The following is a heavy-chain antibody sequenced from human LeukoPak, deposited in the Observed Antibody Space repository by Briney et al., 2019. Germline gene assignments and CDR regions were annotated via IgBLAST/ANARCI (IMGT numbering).Heavy chain of an antibody. CDR2: IKEDGSAK. CDR1: GFTFSSYE. J-gene: IGHJ4*02. CDR3: ARDGGRNFDH. V-gene: IGHV3-7*01. Sequence: GGFLRLSCAASGFTFSSYEMNWVRQAPGKGLEWVANIKEDGSAKYYVDSVQGRFTISRDNAKNSLFLQMDSLRAEGTAVYYCARDGGRNFDHWGQGTLVTVSS.